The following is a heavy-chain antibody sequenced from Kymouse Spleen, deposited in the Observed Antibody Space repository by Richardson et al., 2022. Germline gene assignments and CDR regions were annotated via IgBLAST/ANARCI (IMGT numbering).Heavy chain of an antibody. D-gene: IGHD3-9*01. CDR2: INHSGST. J-gene: IGHJ3*02. CDR1: GGSFSGYY. Sequence: QVQLQQWGAGLLKPSETLSLTCAVYGGSFSGYYWSWIRQPPGKGLEWIGEINHSGSTNYNPSLKSRVTISVDTSKNQFSLKLSSVTAADTAVYYCASTYYDILTGYSPDAFDIWGQGTMVTVSS. V-gene: IGHV4-34*01. CDR3: ASTYYDILTGYSPDAFDI.